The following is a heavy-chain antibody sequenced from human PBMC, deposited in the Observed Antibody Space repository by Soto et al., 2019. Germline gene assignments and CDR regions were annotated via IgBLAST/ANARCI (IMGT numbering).Heavy chain of an antibody. J-gene: IGHJ6*02. CDR2: ISSSSYI. Sequence: GGSLRLSCAASGFTFSSYSINWVRQAPWKGLEWVSSISSSSYIYYADSVKGRFTISRDNAKNSLYLQMNSLRAEDTAVYYCAKELGYCSSTSRPLMGMDVWGQGTTVTVSS. CDR3: AKELGYCSSTSRPLMGMDV. CDR1: GFTFSSYS. D-gene: IGHD2-2*01. V-gene: IGHV3-21*01.